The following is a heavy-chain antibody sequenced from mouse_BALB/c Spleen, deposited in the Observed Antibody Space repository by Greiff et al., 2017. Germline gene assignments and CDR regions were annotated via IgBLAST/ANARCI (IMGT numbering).Heavy chain of an antibody. CDR3: ARLYGHEAY. Sequence: VHLVESGGGLVKPGGSLKLSCAASGFTFSSYAMSWVRQSPEKRLEWVAEISSGGSYTYYPDTVTGRFTISRDNAKNTLYLEMSSLRSEDTAMYYCARLYGHEAYWGQGTLVTVAA. J-gene: IGHJ3*01. V-gene: IGHV5-9-4*01. D-gene: IGHD2-10*02. CDR2: ISSGGSYT. CDR1: GFTFSSYA.